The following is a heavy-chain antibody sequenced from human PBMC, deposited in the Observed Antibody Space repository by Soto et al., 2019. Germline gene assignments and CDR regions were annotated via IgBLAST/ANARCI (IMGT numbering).Heavy chain of an antibody. Sequence: SETLSLTCTVSGGSVSSGSYYWSWIRQPPGKGLEWIGYIYYSGSTNYNPSLKSRVTISVDTSKNQFSLKLSSVTAADTAVYYCARGTDIVLVPAAGYYFDYWAQGTLVTVSS. CDR1: GGSVSSGSYY. CDR2: IYYSGST. J-gene: IGHJ4*02. CDR3: ARGTDIVLVPAAGYYFDY. D-gene: IGHD2-2*01. V-gene: IGHV4-61*01.